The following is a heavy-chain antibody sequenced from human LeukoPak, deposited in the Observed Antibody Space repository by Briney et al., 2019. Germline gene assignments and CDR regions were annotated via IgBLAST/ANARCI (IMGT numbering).Heavy chain of an antibody. V-gene: IGHV4-39*07. CDR3: AILAVAGIFDY. CDR2: IYYSGST. J-gene: IGHJ4*02. CDR1: GGSISSSSYY. Sequence: PSETLSLTCTVSGGSISSSSYYWGWIRQPPGTGLEWIGSIYYSGSTYYNPSLKSRVTISVDTAKNQFSLKLSSVTAADTAVYYCAILAVAGIFDYWGQGTLVTVSS. D-gene: IGHD6-19*01.